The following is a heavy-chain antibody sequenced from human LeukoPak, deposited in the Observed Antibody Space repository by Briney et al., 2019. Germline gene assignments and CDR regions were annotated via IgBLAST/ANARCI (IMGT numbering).Heavy chain of an antibody. CDR3: AREVISGWSVDY. CDR1: GFTFSSYS. CDR2: ISSSSSYI. D-gene: IGHD6-19*01. Sequence: GGSLRLSCAASGFTFSSYSMNWVRQAPGKGLEWVSSISSSSSYIYYADSVKGRFTISRDNAKNSLYLQMNSLRAEDTAVYYCAREVISGWSVDYWGQGTLVTVSS. J-gene: IGHJ4*02. V-gene: IGHV3-21*01.